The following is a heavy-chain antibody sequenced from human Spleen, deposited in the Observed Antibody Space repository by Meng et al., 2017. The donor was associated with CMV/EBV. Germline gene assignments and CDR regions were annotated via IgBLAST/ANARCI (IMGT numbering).Heavy chain of an antibody. CDR1: YTCTSDG. V-gene: IGHV1-18*01. Sequence: YTCTSDGINGVRQAPGQGLEWMGWISAYNGNTNYAQNFRGRVTMTRDTSTSTVYMELRSLRSDDTAVYFCARGGTTLFPGANWFDPWGQGTLVTVSS. CDR3: ARGGTTLFPGANWFDP. J-gene: IGHJ5*02. D-gene: IGHD1-1*01. CDR2: ISAYNGNT.